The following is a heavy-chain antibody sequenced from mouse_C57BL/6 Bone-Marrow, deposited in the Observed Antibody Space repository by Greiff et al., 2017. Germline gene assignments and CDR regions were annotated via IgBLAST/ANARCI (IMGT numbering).Heavy chain of an antibody. CDR3: ASDSNYLAY. Sequence: QVQLQQSGPELVKPGASVKISCKASGYAFSSSWMNWVKQRPGKGLEWIGRIYPGDGDTNYNGKFKGKATLTADKSSSTAYMQLSSLTSEDSAVYFCASDSNYLAYWGQGTLVTVSA. D-gene: IGHD2-5*01. CDR2: IYPGDGDT. V-gene: IGHV1-82*01. J-gene: IGHJ3*01. CDR1: GYAFSSSW.